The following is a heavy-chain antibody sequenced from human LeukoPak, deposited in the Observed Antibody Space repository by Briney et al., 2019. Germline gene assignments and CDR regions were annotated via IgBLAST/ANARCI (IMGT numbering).Heavy chain of an antibody. V-gene: IGHV3-9*01. Sequence: GGSLRLSCEASGFTFGDYTMHWVRQAPGKGLEWVSTINWNSGGIGYADSVKGRFTISRDNAKNSLYLHLNSLRPEDTAFYYCVRDVLPVSRSGFDQWGLGTLVTVSS. J-gene: IGHJ4*02. CDR3: VRDVLPVSRSGFDQ. D-gene: IGHD3-3*01. CDR1: GFTFGDYT. CDR2: INWNSGGI.